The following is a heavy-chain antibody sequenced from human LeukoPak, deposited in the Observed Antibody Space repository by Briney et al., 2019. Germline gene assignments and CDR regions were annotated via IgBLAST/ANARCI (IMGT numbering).Heavy chain of an antibody. CDR1: GFTFSSYG. J-gene: IGHJ6*02. CDR2: IWYDGSNK. CDR3: ARGHPIITIFGVVIRGDGMDV. Sequence: GGSLRLSCAASGFTFSSYGMHWVRQAPGKGLEWVAVIWYDGSNKYYADSVKGRFTISRDNSKNTLYLQMNSLRAEDTAVYYCARGHPIITIFGVVIRGDGMDVWGQGTTVTVYS. D-gene: IGHD3-3*01. V-gene: IGHV3-33*01.